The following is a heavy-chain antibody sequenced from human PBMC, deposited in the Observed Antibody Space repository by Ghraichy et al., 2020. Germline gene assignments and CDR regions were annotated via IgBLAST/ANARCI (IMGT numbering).Heavy chain of an antibody. Sequence: SETLSLTCLVSGGSIRAINSSWGTTYYWAWIRQSPGKGLEWIATVSNTGTTYYNPSLRSRVTISVDTSKNQFSLTVKSMSAADTALYYCARLRGGDSRGYYYDFDTWGQGTLVTVSS. CDR1: GGSIRAINSS. J-gene: IGHJ4*02. CDR3: ARLRGGDSRGYYYDFDT. CDR2: VSNTGTT. V-gene: IGHV4-39*01. D-gene: IGHD3-22*01.